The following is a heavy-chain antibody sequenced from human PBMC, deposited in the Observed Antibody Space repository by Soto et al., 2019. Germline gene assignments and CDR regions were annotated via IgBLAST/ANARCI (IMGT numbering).Heavy chain of an antibody. J-gene: IGHJ6*02. D-gene: IGHD3-10*01. CDR2: IYHSGGT. CDR3: ARGALVWFGAHDYYGMDV. Sequence: ETLSLTCGVFGGSFSGYYWTWIRQPPGKGLEWIGEIYHSGGTNYHPSLKSRVTISVDTSNNHFSLKLSSVTAADTAVYYCARGALVWFGAHDYYGMDVWGQGTTVTVSS. CDR1: GGSFSGYY. V-gene: IGHV4-34*01.